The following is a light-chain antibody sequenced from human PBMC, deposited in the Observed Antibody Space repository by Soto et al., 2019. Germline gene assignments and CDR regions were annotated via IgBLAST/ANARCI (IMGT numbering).Light chain of an antibody. V-gene: IGLV2-14*01. CDR3: NSYTSSSTVV. CDR2: DVS. CDR1: SSDVGGYNY. Sequence: QSALTQPASVPGSPGQSITISCTGTSSDVGGYNYVSWYQQHPGKAPKLMIYDVSNRPSGVSNRFSGSKSGNTASLTISGLQVEDEADYYCNSYTSSSTVVFGGGTKLTVL. J-gene: IGLJ2*01.